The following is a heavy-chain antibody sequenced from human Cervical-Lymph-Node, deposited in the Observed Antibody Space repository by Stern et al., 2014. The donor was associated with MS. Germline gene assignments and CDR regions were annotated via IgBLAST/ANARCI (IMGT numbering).Heavy chain of an antibody. V-gene: IGHV3-30*03. CDR3: ARGSDWYPLDY. D-gene: IGHD6-19*01. J-gene: IGHJ4*02. CDR1: GFAFSTYG. CDR2: ISFDGAKT. Sequence: VQLGESGGGVVQPGRSLRLSCSPSGFAFSTYGMPWVRQAPGKGLGWVALISFDGAKTYYADSVKGRFTISRDNPKNTLYLQMKSLRGEDTAVYYCARGSDWYPLDYWGQGTLVTVSS.